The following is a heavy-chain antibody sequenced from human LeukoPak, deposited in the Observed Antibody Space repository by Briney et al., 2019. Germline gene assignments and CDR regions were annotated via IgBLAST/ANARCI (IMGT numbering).Heavy chain of an antibody. CDR2: IYHSGST. J-gene: IGHJ4*02. CDR3: ARLISGYYYVFDY. Sequence: SETLSLTCTVSGGSISSGGYYWSWIRQHPGKGLEWIGYIYHSGSTYYNPSLKSRVTISVDTSKNQFSLKLSSVTAADTAVYYCARLISGYYYVFDYWGQGTLVTVSS. D-gene: IGHD3-22*01. V-gene: IGHV4-31*03. CDR1: GGSISSGGYY.